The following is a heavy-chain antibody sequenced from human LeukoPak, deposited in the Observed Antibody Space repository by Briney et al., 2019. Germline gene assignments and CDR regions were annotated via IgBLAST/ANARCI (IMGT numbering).Heavy chain of an antibody. CDR1: GFTVSSNY. Sequence: GGSLRLSCAASGFTVSSNYMSWVRQAPGKGLEWVSVIYSGGSTYYADSVKGRFTISRDNSKNTLYLQMNSLRAEDTAVYYCARVQDYCGGDCPGAFDIWGQGTMVTVSS. J-gene: IGHJ3*02. CDR2: IYSGGST. CDR3: ARVQDYCGGDCPGAFDI. V-gene: IGHV3-66*01. D-gene: IGHD2-21*01.